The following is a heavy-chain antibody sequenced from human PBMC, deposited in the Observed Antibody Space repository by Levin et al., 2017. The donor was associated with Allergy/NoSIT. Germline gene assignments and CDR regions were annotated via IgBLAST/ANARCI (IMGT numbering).Heavy chain of an antibody. CDR2: ISSSSRYK. CDR1: GFIFNIYS. V-gene: IGHV3-21*01. CDR3: VSRAKDLDV. D-gene: IGHD2-15*01. Sequence: ETLSLTCAASGFIFNIYSMNWVRQAPGKGLEWVSSISSSSRYKYYADSLKGRFTVSRDNGKNSLYLQINSLGVEDTAVYYCVSRAKDLDVWGQGTTVTVSS. J-gene: IGHJ6*02.